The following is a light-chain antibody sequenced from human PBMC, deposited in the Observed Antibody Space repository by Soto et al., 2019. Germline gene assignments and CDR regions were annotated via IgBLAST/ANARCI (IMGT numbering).Light chain of an antibody. CDR1: QSVNIH. V-gene: IGKV3-20*01. Sequence: EIVLTQSPGTLSLSPGERATLSCRASQSVNIHLAWYQQKPGQAPRLLIYGASARATGIPDRFSGSGSGTDFTLTISRLEPEDFAVCYCHLYGSSPLTFGQGTKVDIK. CDR2: GAS. CDR3: HLYGSSPLT. J-gene: IGKJ1*01.